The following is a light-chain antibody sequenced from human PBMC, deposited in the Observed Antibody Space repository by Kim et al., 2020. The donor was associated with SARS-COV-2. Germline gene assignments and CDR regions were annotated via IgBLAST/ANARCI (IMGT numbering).Light chain of an antibody. CDR2: RNN. V-gene: IGLV10-54*04. CDR3: SAWDNRLSVWV. CDR1: SHNVGDQG. J-gene: IGLJ3*02. Sequence: RTPTLTCIGNSHNVGDQGTACLQQHRGQPPKLLSYRNNNRPSGISEKFSASRSGNTASLTITGLQPEDEADYYCSAWDNRLSVWVFGGGTKLTVL.